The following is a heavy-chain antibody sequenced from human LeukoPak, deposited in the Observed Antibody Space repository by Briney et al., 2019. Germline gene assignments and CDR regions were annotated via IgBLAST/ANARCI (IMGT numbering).Heavy chain of an antibody. CDR2: IYYSGST. V-gene: IGHV4-59*06. Sequence: PSETLSLTCTVSGGSISSYYWSWIRQPPGKGLEWIGYIYYSGSTYYNPSLKSRVTISVDTSKNQFSLKLSSVTAADTAVYYCARDTPWCSGGSCYGGVDYWGQGTLVTVSS. CDR1: GGSISSYY. D-gene: IGHD2-15*01. J-gene: IGHJ4*02. CDR3: ARDTPWCSGGSCYGGVDY.